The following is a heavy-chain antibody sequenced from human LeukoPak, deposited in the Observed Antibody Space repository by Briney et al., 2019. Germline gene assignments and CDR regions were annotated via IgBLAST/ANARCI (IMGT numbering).Heavy chain of an antibody. CDR3: ARDGYDFSFHPDLDY. D-gene: IGHD3-3*01. V-gene: IGHV1-2*02. Sequence: ASVKVSCKASGYTFTFYYIYWVRQAPGQGLEWMGWINPNSGGTNYAQKFQGRVTMTRDTSISTAYMELSRLRSDDTAVYYCARDGYDFSFHPDLDYWGQGTLVTVSS. CDR2: INPNSGGT. CDR1: GYTFTFYY. J-gene: IGHJ4*02.